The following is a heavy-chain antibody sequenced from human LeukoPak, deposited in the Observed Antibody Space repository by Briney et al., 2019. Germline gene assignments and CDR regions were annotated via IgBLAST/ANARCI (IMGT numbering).Heavy chain of an antibody. CDR1: GGSISSTNW. J-gene: IGHJ6*03. D-gene: IGHD3-22*01. CDR2: IYHSGNT. Sequence: PSETLSLTCAVSGGSISSTNWWSWVRQPPGKGLEWIGEIYHSGNTNYNPSLKSRVTISVDKSKNQFSLKLSSVTAADTAVYYCARPFYYDISGYYYYYYYMDVWGKGTTVTVSS. V-gene: IGHV4-4*02. CDR3: ARPFYYDISGYYYYYYYMDV.